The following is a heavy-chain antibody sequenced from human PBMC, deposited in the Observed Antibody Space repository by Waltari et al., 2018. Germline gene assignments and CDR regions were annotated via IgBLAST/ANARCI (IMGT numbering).Heavy chain of an antibody. CDR2: ISWNSGRL. J-gene: IGHJ3*02. CDR3: AKPQWLSPDAFDI. Sequence: EVQLVESGGGLVQPGRYLRLSCAASGFTFDDYAIHWVRQAPGKGLEWVSGISWNSGRLVYADSVKGRFTISRDNAKNSLHLQMNSLRAEDTALYYCAKPQWLSPDAFDIWGQGTMVTVSS. CDR1: GFTFDDYA. V-gene: IGHV3-9*01. D-gene: IGHD6-19*01.